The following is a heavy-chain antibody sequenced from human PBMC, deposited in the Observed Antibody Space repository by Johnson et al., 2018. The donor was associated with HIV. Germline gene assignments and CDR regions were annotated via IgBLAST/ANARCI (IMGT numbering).Heavy chain of an antibody. V-gene: IGHV3-30*02. D-gene: IGHD5/OR15-5a*01. CDR3: ARDHSVYDIPAGAFDI. J-gene: IGHJ3*02. CDR2: IRSDGSNK. Sequence: QMMLVESGGGVVQPGGSLRLSCAASGFTFSSYGMHWVRQAPGKGLEWVAFIRSDGSNKYYVDSVKGRFTISRDNSKNTLYLQMNSLRAEDTAVYYCARDHSVYDIPAGAFDIWGQGTMVTVSS. CDR1: GFTFSSYG.